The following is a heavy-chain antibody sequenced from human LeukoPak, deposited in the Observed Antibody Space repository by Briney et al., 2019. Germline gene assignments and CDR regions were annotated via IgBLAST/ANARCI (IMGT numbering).Heavy chain of an antibody. CDR1: GGSFSGYY. CDR2: INHSGST. Sequence: PSETLSLTCAVYGGSFSGYYWSWIRQPPGKGLEWIGEINHSGSTNYNPSLKSRVTISVDTSKNQFSLKLSSVTAADTAVYYCARGSPLYSYGQYYFDYWGQGTLVTVPS. J-gene: IGHJ4*02. D-gene: IGHD5-18*01. CDR3: ARGSPLYSYGQYYFDY. V-gene: IGHV4-34*01.